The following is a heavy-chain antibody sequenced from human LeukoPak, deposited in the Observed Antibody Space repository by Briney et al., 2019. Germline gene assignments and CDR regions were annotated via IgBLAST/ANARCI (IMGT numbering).Heavy chain of an antibody. J-gene: IGHJ4*02. Sequence: SETMSLTCAVSGYSISSGYYWGWIRQPPGKGLEWIGSIYHSGSTYYNPSLKSRVTISVDTSKNQLSLKLSSVTAADTAVYYCARRRGAYFDYWGQGTLVTVSS. CDR1: GYSISSGYY. CDR2: IYHSGST. D-gene: IGHD1-26*01. V-gene: IGHV4-38-2*01. CDR3: ARRRGAYFDY.